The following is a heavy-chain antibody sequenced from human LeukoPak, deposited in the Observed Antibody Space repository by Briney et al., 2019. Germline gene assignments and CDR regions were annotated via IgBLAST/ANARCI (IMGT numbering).Heavy chain of an antibody. D-gene: IGHD5-24*01. CDR2: INPNSGGS. CDR1: GYTFTGYY. CDR3: ARGEGGDGYNWRDY. Sequence: ASVKVSCKASGYTFTGYYMNWVRQAPGQGLEWMGWINPNSGGSNYAQKFQGRVTMTRDTSISTTYMELNRLTSDDTAVYYCARGEGGDGYNWRDYWGQGTLVTVSS. V-gene: IGHV1-2*02. J-gene: IGHJ4*02.